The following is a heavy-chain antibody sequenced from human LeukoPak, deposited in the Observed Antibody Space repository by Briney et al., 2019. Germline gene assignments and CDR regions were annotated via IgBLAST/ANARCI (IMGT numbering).Heavy chain of an antibody. CDR1: GFTFSSYS. CDR3: ARDQYYYGSGSSAYYYYYGMDV. J-gene: IGHJ6*02. D-gene: IGHD3-10*01. V-gene: IGHV3-21*01. Sequence: PGGSLRLSCAASGFTFSSYSMNWVRQAPGKGLEWVSSISSSSSYIYYADSVKGRFTISRDNAKNSLYLQMNSLRAEDTAVYYCARDQYYYGSGSSAYYYYYGMDVWGQGTTVTVSS. CDR2: ISSSSSYI.